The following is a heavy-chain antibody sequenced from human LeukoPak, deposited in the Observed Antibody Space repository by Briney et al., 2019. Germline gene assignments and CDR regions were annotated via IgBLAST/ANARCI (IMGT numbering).Heavy chain of an antibody. CDR2: IYYSGST. Sequence: SQTLSLTCTVSGGSISSGDYYWSWIRQPPGKGLEWIGYIYYSGSTYYNPSLKSRVTISVDTSKNQFSLKLSSVTAADTAVHYCAKGIYGDPNWFDPWGQGTLVTVCS. V-gene: IGHV4-30-4*01. CDR3: AKGIYGDPNWFDP. CDR1: GGSISSGDYY. J-gene: IGHJ5*02. D-gene: IGHD4-17*01.